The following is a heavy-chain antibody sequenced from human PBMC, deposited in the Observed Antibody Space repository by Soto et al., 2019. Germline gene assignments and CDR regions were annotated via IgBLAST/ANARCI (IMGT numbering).Heavy chain of an antibody. CDR1: GFTFTSYA. J-gene: IGHJ4*02. Sequence: GGSLRLSCAASGFTFTSYAMSWVSQAPGKGLEWVAVISYDGSNKYYADSVKGRFTISRDNSKNTLYLQMNSLRAEDTVVYYCAKKSPRGSSGWYGFDYWGQGTLVTVSS. V-gene: IGHV3-30*18. D-gene: IGHD6-19*01. CDR3: AKKSPRGSSGWYGFDY. CDR2: ISYDGSNK.